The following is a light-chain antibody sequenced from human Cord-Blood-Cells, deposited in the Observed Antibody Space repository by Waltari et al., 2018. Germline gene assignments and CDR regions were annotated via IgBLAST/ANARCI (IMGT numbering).Light chain of an antibody. CDR2: EVS. CDR3: CSYAGSSTRYV. CDR1: SSDVGSYNL. V-gene: IGLV2-23*02. Sequence: QSALTQPASVSGSPGQSITISCTGTSSDVGSYNLVSWYQQHQGKAPKLMIYEVSKRPSGVSNTFSVSKSCNTASLTISGLQAEDEADYYCCSYAGSSTRYVFGTGTKVTVL. J-gene: IGLJ1*01.